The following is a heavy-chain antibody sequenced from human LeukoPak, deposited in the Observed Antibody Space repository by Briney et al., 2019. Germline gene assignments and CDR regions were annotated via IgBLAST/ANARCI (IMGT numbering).Heavy chain of an antibody. V-gene: IGHV3-23*01. Sequence: GGSLRLSCAASGFTFDDYTMHWVRQAPGKGLEWVSAISGSGGSTYYADSVKGRFTISRDNAKNTLYLQMNSLRAEDTAVYYCARPGIAAASPNWFDPWGQGTLVTVSS. D-gene: IGHD6-13*01. J-gene: IGHJ5*02. CDR3: ARPGIAAASPNWFDP. CDR2: ISGSGGST. CDR1: GFTFDDYT.